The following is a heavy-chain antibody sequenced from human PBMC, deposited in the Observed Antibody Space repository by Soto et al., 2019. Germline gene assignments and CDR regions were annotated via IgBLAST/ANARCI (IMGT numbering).Heavy chain of an antibody. D-gene: IGHD5-12*01. CDR3: ARHGNGATSE. J-gene: IGHJ4*02. CDR1: SGSIINYY. Sequence: QVQLQESGPGLVKPSETLSLTCTVSSGSIINYYWSWIRQPPGKGLEWIGYIYYSGTTWYNPSLKXRVIISVDTSKNQFSLNLNSVTAADTAVYYCARHGNGATSEWGQGTLVTVSS. V-gene: IGHV4-59*08. CDR2: IYYSGTT.